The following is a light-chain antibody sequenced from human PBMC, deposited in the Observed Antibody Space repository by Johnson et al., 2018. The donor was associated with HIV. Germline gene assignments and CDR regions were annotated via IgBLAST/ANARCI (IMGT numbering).Light chain of an antibody. CDR1: SSNIGNNY. Sequence: QSVLTQPPSVSAAPGQKVTISCSGSSSNIGNNYVSWYQQLPGTAPKLLIYDNNKRPSGIPDRFSGSKYGTSATLGITGLKTGDEADYYCGTWYSSLSAGRVFGTGTKVTVL. CDR3: GTWYSSLSAGRV. J-gene: IGLJ1*01. V-gene: IGLV1-51*01. CDR2: DNN.